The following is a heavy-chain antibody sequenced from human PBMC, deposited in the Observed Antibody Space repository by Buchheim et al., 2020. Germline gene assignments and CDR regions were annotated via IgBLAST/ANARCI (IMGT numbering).Heavy chain of an antibody. V-gene: IGHV3-74*01. Sequence: EVQLVESGGGLVQPGGSLRLSCAASGFTFSSYWMHWVRQAPGKGLAWVSRINSDGSSTSYADSVKGRFTISRDNAKNTLYLQMNSLRAEDTAVYYCARDVGPNYDFWSGYSGGWFDPWGQGTL. CDR3: ARDVGPNYDFWSGYSGGWFDP. D-gene: IGHD3-3*01. J-gene: IGHJ5*02. CDR1: GFTFSSYW. CDR2: INSDGSST.